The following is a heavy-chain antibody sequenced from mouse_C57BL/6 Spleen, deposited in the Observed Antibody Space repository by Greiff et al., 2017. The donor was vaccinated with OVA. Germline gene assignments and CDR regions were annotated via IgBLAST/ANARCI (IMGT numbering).Heavy chain of an antibody. D-gene: IGHD1-1*01. J-gene: IGHJ4*01. V-gene: IGHV5-4*01. Sequence: EVHLVESGGGLVKPGGSLKLSCAASGFTFSSYAMSWVRQTPEKRLEWVATISDGGSYTYYPDNVKGRFTISRDNAKNNLYLQMSHLKSEDTAMYYCARDTATVVRGTKFPYYYAMDYWGQGTSVTVSS. CDR3: ARDTATVVRGTKFPYYYAMDY. CDR1: GFTFSSYA. CDR2: ISDGGSYT.